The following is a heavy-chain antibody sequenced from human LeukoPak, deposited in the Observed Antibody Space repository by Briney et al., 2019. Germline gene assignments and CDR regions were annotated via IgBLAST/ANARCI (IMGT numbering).Heavy chain of an antibody. J-gene: IGHJ4*02. CDR2: ITSSSSYI. V-gene: IGHV3-21*01. Sequence: GGSLRLSCAASGFTFSSYSINWVRQAPGKGLEWVSSITSSSSYIYYADSVKGRFTISRDNAKNSLYLQMNSLRVDDTAVYYCARGRYSSTWSPSEYWGQGALVTVSS. CDR3: ARGRYSSTWSPSEY. D-gene: IGHD6-13*01. CDR1: GFTFSSYS.